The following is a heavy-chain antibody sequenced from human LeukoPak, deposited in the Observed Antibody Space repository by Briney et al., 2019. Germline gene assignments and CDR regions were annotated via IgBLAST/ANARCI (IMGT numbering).Heavy chain of an antibody. V-gene: IGHV3-7*01. CDR1: GFTFSSYW. CDR2: IKQDESEK. Sequence: GGSLRLSCAASGFTFSSYWMSGVRQAPGKGLEWVANIKQDESEKYYVDSVKGRFTISRDNAKNSLYLQMNSLRAEDTAVYYCARDKIEGPTKLDYWGQGILVTVSS. CDR3: ARDKIEGPTKLDY. J-gene: IGHJ4*02. D-gene: IGHD1-1*01.